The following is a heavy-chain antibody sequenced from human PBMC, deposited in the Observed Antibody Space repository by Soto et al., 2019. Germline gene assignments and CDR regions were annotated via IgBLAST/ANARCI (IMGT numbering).Heavy chain of an antibody. J-gene: IGHJ4*02. CDR3: ARESEDPTSNFDY. CDR2: ISSTTNYI. V-gene: IGHV3-21*06. CDR1: MVTLAVYT. Sequence: SGGSRIHCGGSAMVTLAVYTMHWVRAAPGKGLEWASSISSTTNYIYYGDSMKGRFTISRDNAKNSLYLEMNSLRAEDTAVYYCARESEDPTSNFDYWGQVKLFTLSS.